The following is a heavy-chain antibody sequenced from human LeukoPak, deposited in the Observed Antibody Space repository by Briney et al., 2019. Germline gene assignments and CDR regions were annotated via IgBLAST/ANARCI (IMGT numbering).Heavy chain of an antibody. Sequence: SETLSLTCSVSGGSIGTNYWSWIRQVPGKGLEWIGYSSYSGSSNYDPSLKSRVTISVDTSKTQFSLYLNSVTAADTAVYYCARSDTHHIHSSSWHFDYWGQGTLVTVSS. CDR1: GGSIGTNY. J-gene: IGHJ4*02. CDR3: ARSDTHHIHSSSWHFDY. V-gene: IGHV4-59*01. CDR2: SSYSGSS. D-gene: IGHD6-13*01.